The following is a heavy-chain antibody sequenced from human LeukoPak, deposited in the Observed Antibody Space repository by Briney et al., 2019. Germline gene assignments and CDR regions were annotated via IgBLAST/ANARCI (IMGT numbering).Heavy chain of an antibody. D-gene: IGHD1-26*01. Sequence: GGSLRLSCAASGFSFRTYSMNWVRQAPGKGLERVSGISSSSSHIYYSDSVKGRFTISRDNAKNSLYLQLNSLRAEDTAVFYCARDLGVGGTMTLDYWGQGTLVTFSS. V-gene: IGHV3-21*06. J-gene: IGHJ4*02. CDR2: ISSSSSHI. CDR3: ARDLGVGGTMTLDY. CDR1: GFSFRTYS.